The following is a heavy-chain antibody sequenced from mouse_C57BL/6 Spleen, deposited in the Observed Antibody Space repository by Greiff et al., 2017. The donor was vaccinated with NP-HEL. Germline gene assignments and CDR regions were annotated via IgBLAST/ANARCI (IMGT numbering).Heavy chain of an antibody. D-gene: IGHD2-4*01. CDR1: GYSITSGYD. V-gene: IGHV3-1*01. Sequence: EVKLVESGPGMVKPSQSLSLTCTVTGYSITSGYDWHWIRHFPGNKLEWMGYISYSGSTNYNPSLKSRISITHDTSKNHFFLKLNSVTTEDTATYYCAREGSTMIFDYWGQGTTLTVSS. CDR2: ISYSGST. J-gene: IGHJ2*01. CDR3: AREGSTMIFDY.